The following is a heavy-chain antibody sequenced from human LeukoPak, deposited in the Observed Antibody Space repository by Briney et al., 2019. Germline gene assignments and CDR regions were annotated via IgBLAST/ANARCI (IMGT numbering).Heavy chain of an antibody. J-gene: IGHJ6*03. D-gene: IGHD6-13*01. CDR3: ARDRFGSSWYQPLVDGYYYYMDV. V-gene: IGHV3-21*01. CDR2: ISSNSSYI. Sequence: GGSLRLSCAASGFTFSSYSMNWVRQAPGKGLEWVSSISSNSSYIYYADSVKGRFTISRDNAKNSLYLQMNSLRAEDTAVYYCARDRFGSSWYQPLVDGYYYYMDVWGKGTTVTVSS. CDR1: GFTFSSYS.